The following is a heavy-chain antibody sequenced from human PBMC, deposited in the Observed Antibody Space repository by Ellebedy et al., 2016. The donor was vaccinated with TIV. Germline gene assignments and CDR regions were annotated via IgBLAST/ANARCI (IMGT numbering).Heavy chain of an antibody. CDR2: LSGRGGTI. Sequence: GESLKISXAASGFSFSDYYMHWVRQAPGKRLEWISYLSGRGGTINYADSVKGRFTISRDNAQDTLFLHMSSLRAEDSAVYYCARGSYYFDSWGQGTLVTVSS. J-gene: IGHJ4*02. CDR3: ARGSYYFDS. V-gene: IGHV3-11*01. CDR1: GFSFSDYY.